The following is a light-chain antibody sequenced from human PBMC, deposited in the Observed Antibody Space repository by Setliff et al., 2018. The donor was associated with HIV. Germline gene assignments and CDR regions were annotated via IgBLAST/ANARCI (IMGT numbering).Light chain of an antibody. CDR2: SNN. V-gene: IGLV1-44*01. CDR1: RSNIGRNS. Sequence: QSVLTQPPSASGTPGQRVTISCSGSRSNIGRNSVTWYQQFPGAAPKLLIYSNNQRPSGVPDRLFGSKSGTSASLAISGLQSGDEADYYCAAWDDSLNGYVFGTGTKVTVL. J-gene: IGLJ1*01. CDR3: AAWDDSLNGYV.